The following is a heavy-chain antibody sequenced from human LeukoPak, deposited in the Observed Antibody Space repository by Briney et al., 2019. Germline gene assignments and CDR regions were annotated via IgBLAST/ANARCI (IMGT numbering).Heavy chain of an antibody. Sequence: GGSLRFSCAASGFTFSTYSMNWVRQAPGKGLEWVSAITGSASSTYYADSVKGRFAISRDNSKNTLYLQMNSLRAEDTAVYYCAKNRRVDYYDSSGYYSCFDYWGQGTLVTVSS. CDR1: GFTFSTYS. V-gene: IGHV3-23*01. J-gene: IGHJ4*02. D-gene: IGHD3-22*01. CDR3: AKNRRVDYYDSSGYYSCFDY. CDR2: ITGSASST.